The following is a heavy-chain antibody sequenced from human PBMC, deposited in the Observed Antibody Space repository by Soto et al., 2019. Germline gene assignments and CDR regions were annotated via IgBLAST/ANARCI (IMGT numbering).Heavy chain of an antibody. J-gene: IGHJ4*02. Sequence: QVQLVQSGAEVKKPGASVKVSCKASGYTFTSYGISWVRQAPGQGLEWMGWISAYNGNTNYAQKLQGRGTMTKDTSTSTAYRELRSLRSDDTAVYYCARWDPVSTVGGYWGQGTLVTVSS. D-gene: IGHD4-17*01. CDR3: ARWDPVSTVGGY. V-gene: IGHV1-18*01. CDR2: ISAYNGNT. CDR1: GYTFTSYG.